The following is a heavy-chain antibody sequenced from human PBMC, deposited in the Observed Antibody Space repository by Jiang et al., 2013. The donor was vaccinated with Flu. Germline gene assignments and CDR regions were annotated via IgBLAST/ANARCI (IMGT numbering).Heavy chain of an antibody. CDR2: ISSSSSYI. Sequence: VQLLESGGGLVKPGGSLRLSCTASGFTFSSYTMNWVRQAPGKGLDWVSSISSSSSYIYSADSVKGRFTISRDNAKYSLYLQMNSLRAEDTALFYCARGTYCGGDCYPNGAFDIWGQGTLVTVSS. V-gene: IGHV3-21*01. D-gene: IGHD2-21*02. J-gene: IGHJ3*02. CDR1: GFTFSSYT. CDR3: ARGTYCGGDCYPNGAFDI.